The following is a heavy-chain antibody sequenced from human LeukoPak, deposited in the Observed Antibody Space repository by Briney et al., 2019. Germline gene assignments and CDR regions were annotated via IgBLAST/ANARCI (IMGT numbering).Heavy chain of an antibody. CDR2: IKQDGSEK. V-gene: IGHV3-7*01. Sequence: GGSLRLSCAASGFTFSNYWMTWVRQAPGKGLEWVANIKQDGSEKYYVDSVKGRFTISRDNSQNSLYLQMNSLSAEDTAVYYCARIPGRDSYNDHWGQGTLVTVSS. CDR1: GFTFSNYW. CDR3: ARIPGRDSYNDH. D-gene: IGHD5-24*01. J-gene: IGHJ4*02.